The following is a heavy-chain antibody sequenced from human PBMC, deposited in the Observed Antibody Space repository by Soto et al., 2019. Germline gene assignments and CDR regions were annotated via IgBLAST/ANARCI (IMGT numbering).Heavy chain of an antibody. CDR2: IIPIFGTA. V-gene: IGHV1-69*13. D-gene: IGHD3-10*01. CDR3: ARGTMVRGVISWFDP. Sequence: GASVKVSCKASGGTFSSYAISWVRQAPGQGLEWMGGIIPIFGTANYAQKFQGRVTITADESTSTAYMELSSLRSEDTAVYYCARGTMVRGVISWFDPWGQGTLVTVSS. CDR1: GGTFSSYA. J-gene: IGHJ5*02.